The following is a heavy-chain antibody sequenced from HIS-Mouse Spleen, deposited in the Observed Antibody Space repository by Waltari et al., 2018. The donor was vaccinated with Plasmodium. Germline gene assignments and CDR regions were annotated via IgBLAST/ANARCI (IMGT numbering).Heavy chain of an antibody. CDR1: GFSLSTSGMC. CDR2: IDWDDDK. J-gene: IGHJ4*02. V-gene: IGHV2-70*15. D-gene: IGHD6-6*01. CDR3: TRHKKRGQLVRGYFDY. Sequence: QVTLRESGPALVKPTQTLTLTCTFSGFSLSTSGMCVSWIRQPPGKALEWLARIDWDDDKYYRTPLKTRLTISKETSKTQGVLTMTNMDPVDTATYYCTRHKKRGQLVRGYFDYWGQGTLVTVSS.